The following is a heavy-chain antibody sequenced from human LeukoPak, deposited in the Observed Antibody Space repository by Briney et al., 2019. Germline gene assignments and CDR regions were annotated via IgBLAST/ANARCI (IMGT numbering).Heavy chain of an antibody. CDR2: IYYSGST. Sequence: PSETLSLTCTVSGGSISSYYWSWIRQPPGKGLEWIGYIYYSGSTNYNPSLKSRVTISVDTSKNQFSLKLSSVTAADTAVYYCARDRRYSGFDYWGQGTLVTVSS. CDR1: GGSISSYY. D-gene: IGHD1-26*01. CDR3: ARDRRYSGFDY. J-gene: IGHJ4*02. V-gene: IGHV4-59*12.